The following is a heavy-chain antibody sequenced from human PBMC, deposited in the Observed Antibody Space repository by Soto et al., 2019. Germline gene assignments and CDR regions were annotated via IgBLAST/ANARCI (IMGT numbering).Heavy chain of an antibody. CDR1: GGSISRYY. Sequence: SETLSLTCTVSGGSISRYYWSWIRQPPGKGLEWIGYIYYSGSTNYNPSLRSRVTISVDTSKNQFSLKLTSVTAADTAVYYCARHAPSSYYYDSSGFGGMDVWGQGTTVTVSS. CDR3: ARHAPSSYYYDSSGFGGMDV. V-gene: IGHV4-59*08. D-gene: IGHD3-22*01. CDR2: IYYSGST. J-gene: IGHJ6*02.